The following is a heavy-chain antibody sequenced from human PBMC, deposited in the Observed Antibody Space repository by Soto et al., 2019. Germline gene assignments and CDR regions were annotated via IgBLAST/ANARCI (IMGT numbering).Heavy chain of an antibody. Sequence: QVQLQESGPGLVKPSQTLSLTCTVSGDSINNGDCYWSWLRQLPGKGLAWIGYIYYSGTKYYNLSIKSRVFMSVDTSKMRFSLTLTSVTAADTAVYYCASEKEHDSGNYNAFDIWGQGTVVIVSS. CDR1: GDSINNGDCY. J-gene: IGHJ3*02. D-gene: IGHD4-17*01. V-gene: IGHV4-31*03. CDR3: ASEKEHDSGNYNAFDI. CDR2: IYYSGTK.